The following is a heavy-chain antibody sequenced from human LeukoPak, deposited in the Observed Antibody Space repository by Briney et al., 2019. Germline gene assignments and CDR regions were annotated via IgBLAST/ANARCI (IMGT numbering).Heavy chain of an antibody. J-gene: IGHJ4*02. V-gene: IGHV4-31*03. Sequence: TLSLTCTVSGGSISSGGYYWSWIRQHPGKGLEWIGYIYYSGSTYYNPSLKSRVTISVDTSKNQFSLKLSSVTAADTAVYYCARGLVVVVAAGHSGNYEGHDYWGQGTLVTVSS. CDR1: GGSISSGGYY. D-gene: IGHD2-15*01. CDR3: ARGLVVVVAAGHSGNYEGHDY. CDR2: IYYSGST.